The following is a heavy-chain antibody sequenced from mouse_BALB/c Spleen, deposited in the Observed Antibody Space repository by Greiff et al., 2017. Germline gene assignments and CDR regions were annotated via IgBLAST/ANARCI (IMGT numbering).Heavy chain of an antibody. CDR1: GYAFSSYW. Sequence: VQLQQSGAELVRPGSSVKISCKASGYAFSSYWMNWVKQRPGQGLEWIGQIYPGDGDTNYNGKFKGKATLTADESSSTAYMQLSSLTSEDAAVYFCARSGYGAAWFAYWGQGTLVTVSA. CDR3: ARSGYGAAWFAY. V-gene: IGHV1-80*01. J-gene: IGHJ3*01. CDR2: IYPGDGDT. D-gene: IGHD1-2*01.